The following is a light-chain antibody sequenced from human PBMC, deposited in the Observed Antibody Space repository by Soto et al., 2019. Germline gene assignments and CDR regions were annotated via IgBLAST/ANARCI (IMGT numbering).Light chain of an antibody. Sequence: EIVMTQSPSTLSVSPGERATISCRASQSVSSNLAWYQQKPGQAPRLLIYGASTRPTGIPARFSGSGSGTEFTLTISSLQSEDFAAYYCQQYNSWPPRTFGQGTKLEIK. V-gene: IGKV3-15*01. J-gene: IGKJ1*01. CDR2: GAS. CDR3: QQYNSWPPRT. CDR1: QSVSSN.